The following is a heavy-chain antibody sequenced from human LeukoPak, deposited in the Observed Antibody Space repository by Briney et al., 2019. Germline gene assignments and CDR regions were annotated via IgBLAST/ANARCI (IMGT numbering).Heavy chain of an antibody. CDR1: GFTFSSYE. CDR2: ISSGGSTI. V-gene: IGHV3-48*03. CDR3: ARDRAFDI. Sequence: HAGGSLRLSCAASGFTFSSYEMNWVRQAPGKGLEWVSYISSGGSTIYYADSVKGRFTISRDNAKNSLYLQMNSLRAEDTAVYYCARDRAFDIWGQGTIVTVSS. J-gene: IGHJ3*02.